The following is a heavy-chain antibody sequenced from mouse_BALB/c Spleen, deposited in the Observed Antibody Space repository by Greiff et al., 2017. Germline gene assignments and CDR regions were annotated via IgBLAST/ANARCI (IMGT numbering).Heavy chain of an antibody. CDR2: ILPGSGST. D-gene: IGHD3-2*01. V-gene: IGHV1-9*01. CDR1: GYTFSSYW. Sequence: QVQLQQSGAELMKPGASVKISCKATGYTFSSYWIEWVKQRPGHGLEWIGEILPGSGSTNYNEKFKGKATFTADTSSNTAYMQLSSLTSEDSAVYYCAIDSSGYGGFAYWGQGTLVTVSA. J-gene: IGHJ3*01. CDR3: AIDSSGYGGFAY.